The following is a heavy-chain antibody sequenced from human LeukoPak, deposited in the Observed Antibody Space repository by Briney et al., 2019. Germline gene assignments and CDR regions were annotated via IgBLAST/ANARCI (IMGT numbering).Heavy chain of an antibody. Sequence: ASVKVSCKASGYTFTSYGISWVRQAPGQGLEWMGWISAYSGNTNYEQKLQGRVTMTTDTSTSTAYMELRSLRSDDTAVYYCARDWPRYSSSFPNWFDPWGQGTLVTVSS. CDR3: ARDWPRYSSSFPNWFDP. D-gene: IGHD6-13*01. J-gene: IGHJ5*02. CDR1: GYTFTSYG. CDR2: ISAYSGNT. V-gene: IGHV1-18*01.